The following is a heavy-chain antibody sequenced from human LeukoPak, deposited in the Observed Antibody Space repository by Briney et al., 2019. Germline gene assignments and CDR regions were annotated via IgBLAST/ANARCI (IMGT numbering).Heavy chain of an antibody. CDR1: GGSISSYY. CDR2: INHSGST. Sequence: SETLSLTCTVSGGSISSYYWSWIRQPAGKGLEWIGEINHSGSTNYNPSLKSRVTISVATSKNQFSLKLTSVTAADTAVYYCARGRLTTGGWFDPWGQGTLVTVSS. V-gene: IGHV4-34*01. J-gene: IGHJ5*02. D-gene: IGHD3-9*01. CDR3: ARGRLTTGGWFDP.